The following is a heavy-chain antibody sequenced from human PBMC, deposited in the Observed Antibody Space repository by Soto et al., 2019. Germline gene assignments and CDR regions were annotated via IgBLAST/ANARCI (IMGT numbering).Heavy chain of an antibody. CDR3: AREARNYDFWSGYYSPDFFDY. CDR1: GGTFSTYA. Sequence: ASVKVSCKASGGTFSTYAVSWVRQAPGQGLEWLGGIIPFFDMTNYAQNFQGRVTITADESTGTSYMELSSLRSEDTALYYCAREARNYDFWSGYYSPDFFDYWGQGTLVTVSS. CDR2: IIPFFDMT. D-gene: IGHD3-3*01. J-gene: IGHJ4*02. V-gene: IGHV1-69*13.